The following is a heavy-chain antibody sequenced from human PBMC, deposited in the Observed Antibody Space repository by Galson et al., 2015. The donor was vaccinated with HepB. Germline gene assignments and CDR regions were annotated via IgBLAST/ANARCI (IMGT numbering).Heavy chain of an antibody. CDR1: GFTFSSYA. D-gene: IGHD6-25*01. J-gene: IGHJ6*02. V-gene: IGHV3-30*04. CDR2: ISYDGSNK. Sequence: SLRLSCAASGFTFSSYAMHWVRQAPGKGLEWVAVISYDGSNKYYADSVKGRFTISRDNSKNTLYLQMNSLRAEDTAVYYCARDQFSGYYYYGMDVWGQGTTVTVSS. CDR3: ARDQFSGYYYYGMDV.